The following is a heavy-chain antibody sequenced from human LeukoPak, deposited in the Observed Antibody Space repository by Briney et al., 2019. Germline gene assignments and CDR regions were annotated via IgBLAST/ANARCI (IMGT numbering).Heavy chain of an antibody. J-gene: IGHJ4*02. V-gene: IGHV1-2*02. CDR1: GYTFTGYY. CDR3: ARINSSRWYDF. CDR2: INPNIGDT. Sequence: ASVNVSCKASGYTFTGYYMHWVRQAPRQALEWMGWINPNIGDTNYAQKFQGRVTMTRDTSISTAYMELSRLRFDDTAVYYCARINSSRWYDFWGQGTLVTVSS. D-gene: IGHD6-13*01.